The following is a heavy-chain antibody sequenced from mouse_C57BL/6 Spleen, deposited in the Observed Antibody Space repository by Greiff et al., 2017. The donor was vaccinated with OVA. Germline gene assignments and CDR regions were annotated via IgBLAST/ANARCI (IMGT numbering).Heavy chain of an antibody. D-gene: IGHD2-5*01. CDR1: GFNIKDDY. Sequence: VQLQQSGAELVRPGASVKLSCTASGFNIKDDYMHWVKQRPEQGLEWIGWIDPENGDTAYASKFQGKATITADTSSNTAYLQLSSLTSEDTAVYYCIPYSNYDYWGQGTTLTVSS. CDR2: IDPENGDT. V-gene: IGHV14-4*01. J-gene: IGHJ2*01. CDR3: IPYSNYDY.